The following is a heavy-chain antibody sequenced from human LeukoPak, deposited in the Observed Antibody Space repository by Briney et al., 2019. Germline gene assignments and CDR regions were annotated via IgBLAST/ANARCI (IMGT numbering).Heavy chain of an antibody. CDR3: ARSILRYFGASGAFDI. D-gene: IGHD3-9*01. J-gene: IGHJ3*02. CDR1: GYTFTSYA. Sequence: ASVKVSCKASGYTFTSYAMNWVRQAPGQGLEWMGWINTNTGNPTYAQGFTGRFVFSLDTSVSTAYLQVSSLKAEDTAVYYCARSILRYFGASGAFDIWGQGTMVTVSS. V-gene: IGHV7-4-1*02. CDR2: INTNTGNP.